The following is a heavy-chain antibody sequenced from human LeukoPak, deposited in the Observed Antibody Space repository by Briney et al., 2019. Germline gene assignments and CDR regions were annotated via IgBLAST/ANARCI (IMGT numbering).Heavy chain of an antibody. CDR1: GFTVLNFA. D-gene: IGHD3-3*01. V-gene: IGHV3-23*01. J-gene: IGHJ6*01. Sequence: GSLRLSCAASGFTVLNFAMSWVRQSPGKGLEWVSSISPSSDYTYYADSVKGRFTISRDNSKNTLYLQMNTLRAEDTAVYYCANPPLRFLAETYGTDVWGQGTTVTVSS. CDR3: ANPPLRFLAETYGTDV. CDR2: ISPSSDYT.